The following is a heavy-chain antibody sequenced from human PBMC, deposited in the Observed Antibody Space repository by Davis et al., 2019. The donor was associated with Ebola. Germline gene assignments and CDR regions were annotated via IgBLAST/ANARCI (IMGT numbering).Heavy chain of an antibody. V-gene: IGHV4-59*01. CDR1: GGSISSYY. CDR2: IYYSGST. CDR3: ARDQRYFDL. J-gene: IGHJ2*01. Sequence: SETLSLTCTISGGSISSYYWSWIRQPPGKELEWIGYIYYSGSTNYNPSLKSRVTISVDTSKNQFSLKLSSVTAADTAVYYCARDQRYFDLWGRGTLVTVSS.